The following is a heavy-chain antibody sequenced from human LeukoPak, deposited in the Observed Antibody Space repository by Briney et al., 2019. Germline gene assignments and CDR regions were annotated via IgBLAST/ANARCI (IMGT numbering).Heavy chain of an antibody. D-gene: IGHD2-2*01. CDR3: ASYYCSSTSCYPDPGYFDL. V-gene: IGHV4-59*08. Sequence: PSETLSLTCTVSGGSISSYYWSWIRQPPGKGLEWIGYIYYSGSTNYNPSLKSRVTISVDTSKNQFSLKLSSVTAADTAVYYCASYYCSSTSCYPDPGYFDLRGRGTLVTVSS. CDR1: GGSISSYY. CDR2: IYYSGST. J-gene: IGHJ2*01.